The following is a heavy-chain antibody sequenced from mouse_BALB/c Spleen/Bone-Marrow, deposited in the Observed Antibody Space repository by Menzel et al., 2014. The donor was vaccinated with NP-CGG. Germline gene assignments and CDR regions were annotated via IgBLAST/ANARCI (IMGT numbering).Heavy chain of an antibody. V-gene: IGHV2-5-1*01. CDR2: IWRGGST. CDR1: GFSLTTYG. CDR3: RSGSSSPYYYAMDY. D-gene: IGHD1-1*01. Sequence: QVQLQQSGPSLVQPSQSLSITCTVSGFSLTTYGVHWVRQSPGMGLEWLGVIWRGGSTDYNAAFTSRLIITKDNSKSQVFFKMNSLQVDDTAIYYCRSGSSSPYYYAMDYWGQGTSVTVSS. J-gene: IGHJ4*01.